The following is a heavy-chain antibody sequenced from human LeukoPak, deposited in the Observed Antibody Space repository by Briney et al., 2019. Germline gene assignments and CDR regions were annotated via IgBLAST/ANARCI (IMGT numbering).Heavy chain of an antibody. CDR1: RFTFSIYG. D-gene: IGHD4-17*01. CDR3: ARGSDYGDSLNYFDY. J-gene: IGHJ4*02. V-gene: IGHV3-30-3*01. Sequence: PGRPLRLSCAASRFTFSIYGIHWVRQAPGKGLEWVAVISYDGSNRDYADSVKGRFTISRDNPKNTVYLQMNSLRPGDTAVYYCARGSDYGDSLNYFDYWGQGTLVTVSS. CDR2: ISYDGSNR.